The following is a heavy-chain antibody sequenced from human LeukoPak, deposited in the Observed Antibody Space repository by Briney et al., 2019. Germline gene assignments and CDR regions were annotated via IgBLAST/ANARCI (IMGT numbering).Heavy chain of an antibody. Sequence: SETLSLTCTVSGGSISSGGYYWSWIRQHPGKGLEWIGYIYYSGSTYYNPSLKSRVTILVDTSKNQFSLKLSSVTAADTAVYYCAAQDVNWFDPWGQGTLVTVSS. V-gene: IGHV4-31*03. CDR1: GGSISSGGYY. CDR3: AAQDVNWFDP. CDR2: IYYSGST. J-gene: IGHJ5*02. D-gene: IGHD2-15*01.